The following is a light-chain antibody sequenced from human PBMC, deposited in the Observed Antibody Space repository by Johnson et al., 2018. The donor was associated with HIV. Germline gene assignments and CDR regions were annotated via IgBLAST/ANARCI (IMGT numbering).Light chain of an antibody. CDR2: ENT. V-gene: IGLV1-51*02. Sequence: QSVLTQPPSVSAAPGQKVTISCSGSSSNIGDNYVSWYQQLPGTAPKLLIYENTKRPSGIPDRFSGSKSGTSATLVITGLQTGDEGDYYCATWDRSLTAGGVFGTGTKVTVL. J-gene: IGLJ1*01. CDR3: ATWDRSLTAGGV. CDR1: SSNIGDNY.